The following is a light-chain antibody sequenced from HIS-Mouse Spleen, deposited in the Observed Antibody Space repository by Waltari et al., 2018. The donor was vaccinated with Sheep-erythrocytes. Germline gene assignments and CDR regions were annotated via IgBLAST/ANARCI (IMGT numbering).Light chain of an antibody. V-gene: IGKV1-33*01. CDR3: QQYDNLLT. CDR1: QDISNY. J-gene: IGKJ4*01. Sequence: DIQMTQSPSSLSASVVDRVTITCQASQDISNYLNLYQQKPGKAPKHLIYDASNLETGVPSRFSGSGSGTDFTFTISSLQPEDIATYYCQQYDNLLTFGGGTKVEIK. CDR2: DAS.